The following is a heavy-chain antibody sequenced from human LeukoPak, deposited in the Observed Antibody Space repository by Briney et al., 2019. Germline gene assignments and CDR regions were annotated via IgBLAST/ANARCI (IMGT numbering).Heavy chain of an antibody. V-gene: IGHV1-46*01. CDR3: ARVVGTYYSYFDS. Sequence: GASVKVSCKASGYTFTNYYIHWVRQAPGQGLEWMGVINPSGGSTDYAQKFQGRVTMARDMSTSIVYMNPSSLRSEDTAVYYCARVVGTYYSYFDSWGQGTLVTVSS. D-gene: IGHD3-10*01. J-gene: IGHJ4*02. CDR1: GYTFTNYY. CDR2: INPSGGST.